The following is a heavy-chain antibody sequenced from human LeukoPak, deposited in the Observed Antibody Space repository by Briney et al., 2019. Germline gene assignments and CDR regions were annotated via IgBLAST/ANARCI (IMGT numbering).Heavy chain of an antibody. V-gene: IGHV4-38-2*01. J-gene: IGHJ4*02. CDR2: IYHSGST. CDR3: ASGTSGITGTYDY. D-gene: IGHD1-7*01. CDR1: GYSISSGYY. Sequence: PSETLSLTCAVSGYSISSGYYWGWIRQPPGKGVEWIGSIYHSGSTYYNPSLKSRVSISVDTSKNQFSLKLSSVTAADTAVYYCASGTSGITGTYDYWGQGTLVTVSS.